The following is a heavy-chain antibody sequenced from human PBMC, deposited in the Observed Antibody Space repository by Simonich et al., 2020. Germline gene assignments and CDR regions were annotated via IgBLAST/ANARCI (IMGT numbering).Heavy chain of an antibody. J-gene: IGHJ4*02. V-gene: IGHV4-38-2*01. CDR2: IYNSVST. CDR3: ARATRIAAAGYFDY. Sequence: QVQLQESGPGLVKPSETLSLTCAVSGYSISSGYYWGWIRQPPGKGLEWIGSIYNSVSTSYNPSLKSRVTISVDTSKNQFSLKLSSVTAADTAVYYCARATRIAAAGYFDYWGQGTLVTVSS. D-gene: IGHD6-13*01. CDR1: GYSISSGYY.